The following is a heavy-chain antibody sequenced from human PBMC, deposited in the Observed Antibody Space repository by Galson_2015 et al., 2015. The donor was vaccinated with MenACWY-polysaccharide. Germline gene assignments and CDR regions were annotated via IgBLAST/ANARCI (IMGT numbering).Heavy chain of an antibody. CDR2: MNPNSGNT. CDR3: AGVGYYDSSGYSLNAFDT. Sequence: SVKVSCKASGYTFISYDFNWVRQAPGQGLEWMGWMNPNSGNTGYAQKFQGRVTMTRNTSISTAYMELSSLRSEDTAVYYCAGVGYYDSSGYSLNAFDTWGQGTMVTVSS. D-gene: IGHD3-22*01. CDR1: GYTFISYD. J-gene: IGHJ3*02. V-gene: IGHV1-8*01.